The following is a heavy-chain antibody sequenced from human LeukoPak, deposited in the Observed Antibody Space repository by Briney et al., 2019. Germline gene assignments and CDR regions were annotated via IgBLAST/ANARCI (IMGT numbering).Heavy chain of an antibody. V-gene: IGHV4-59*01. CDR1: GASISSYY. J-gene: IGHJ4*02. D-gene: IGHD3-22*01. CDR2: ISYSGTT. Sequence: SETLSLTCTVSGASISSYYWSWIRQPPGKGLEWIGYISYSGTTNYNPSLKSRVTILVDTSKNQFSLKLSSVTAADTAVYYCARDTRSYYYDSSGYLDYWGQGTLVTVSS. CDR3: ARDTRSYYYDSSGYLDY.